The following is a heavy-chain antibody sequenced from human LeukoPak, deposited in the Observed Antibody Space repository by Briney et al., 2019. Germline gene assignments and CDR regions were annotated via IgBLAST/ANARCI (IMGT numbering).Heavy chain of an antibody. D-gene: IGHD6-19*01. J-gene: IGHJ4*02. CDR1: GFTFSDYY. Sequence: AGGSLRLSCAASGFTFSDYYMSWIRQAPGKGLEWVSYISSSSSTIYYADSVKGRFTISRDNAKNSLYLQMKTLRAEDTAVYYCARDRSTTVAGTGGFFDYWGQGTLVTVSS. CDR3: ARDRSTTVAGTGGFFDY. CDR2: ISSSSSTI. V-gene: IGHV3-11*04.